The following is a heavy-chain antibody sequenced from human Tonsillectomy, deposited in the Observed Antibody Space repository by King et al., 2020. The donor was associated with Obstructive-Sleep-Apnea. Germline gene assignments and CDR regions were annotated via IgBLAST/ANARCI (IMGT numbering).Heavy chain of an antibody. CDR1: GGSISSSSYY. CDR3: ARGWGQLHSYSDTFSTFDY. CDR2: IYYSGST. V-gene: IGHV4-39*07. D-gene: IGHD4/OR15-4a*01. J-gene: IGHJ4*02. Sequence: QLQESGPGLVKPSETLSLTCTVSGGSISSSSYYWGWIRQPPGKGLEWIGSIYYSGSTYYNPSLKSRVTISVDTSKNQFSLKLSSVTAADTAVYYCARGWGQLHSYSDTFSTFDYWGQGTLVTVSS.